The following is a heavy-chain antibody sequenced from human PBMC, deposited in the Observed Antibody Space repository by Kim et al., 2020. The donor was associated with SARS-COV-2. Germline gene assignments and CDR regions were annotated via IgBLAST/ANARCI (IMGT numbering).Heavy chain of an antibody. CDR2: IYYSGST. D-gene: IGHD3-10*01. Sequence: SETLSLTCTVSGGSISSSSYYWGWIRQPPGKGLEWIGSIYYSGSTYYNPSLKSRVTISVDTSKNQFSLKLSSVTAADTAVYYCARRGITMVRGVIAQPFDYWGQGTLVTVSS. J-gene: IGHJ4*02. V-gene: IGHV4-39*01. CDR3: ARRGITMVRGVIAQPFDY. CDR1: GGSISSSSYY.